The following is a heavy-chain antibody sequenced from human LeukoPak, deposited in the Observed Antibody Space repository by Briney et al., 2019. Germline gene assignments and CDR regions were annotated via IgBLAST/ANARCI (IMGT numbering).Heavy chain of an antibody. J-gene: IGHJ3*02. CDR2: ISAYNGNT. CDR3: ARGEGYCSSTSCYANGAFDI. CDR1: GYTFTSYG. Sequence: ASVKVSCKASGYTFTSYGISWVRQAPGQGLEWMGWISAYNGNTNYAQKLQGRVTMTTDTSTSTAYMELRSLRSDDTAVYYCARGEGYCSSTSCYANGAFDIWGQGAMVTVSS. V-gene: IGHV1-18*01. D-gene: IGHD2-2*01.